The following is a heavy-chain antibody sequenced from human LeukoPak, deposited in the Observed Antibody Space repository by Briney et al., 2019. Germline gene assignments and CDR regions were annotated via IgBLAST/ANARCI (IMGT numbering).Heavy chain of an antibody. CDR2: IDPSGGST. D-gene: IGHD7-27*01. Sequence: ASVTVSCTASGYTFTSYYMHWVRQAPGQGLEWMGIIDPSGGSTSYAQKFQGRVTMTRDTSTSTVYMELSSLRSEDTAVYYCARDGEFAEYLQHWGQGTLVTVSS. V-gene: IGHV1-46*01. J-gene: IGHJ1*01. CDR3: ARDGEFAEYLQH. CDR1: GYTFTSYY.